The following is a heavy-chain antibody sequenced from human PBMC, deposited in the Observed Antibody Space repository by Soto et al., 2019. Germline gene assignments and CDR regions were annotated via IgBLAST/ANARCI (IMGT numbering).Heavy chain of an antibody. V-gene: IGHV5-51*01. J-gene: IGHJ4*02. CDR2: IYPGDSDT. CDR3: ATRNHPRAYCVGDCYTNSSHY. CDR1: GYSFTRYW. D-gene: IGHD2-21*02. Sequence: LGESLKISWNGSGYSFTRYWIGWVRHMPGKGLEWMWTIYPGDSDTRYSPSFQGQVTISADKSISTAYLQWSSLKASDTAMYYCATRNHPRAYCVGDCYTNSSHYWGQGTLVTVSS.